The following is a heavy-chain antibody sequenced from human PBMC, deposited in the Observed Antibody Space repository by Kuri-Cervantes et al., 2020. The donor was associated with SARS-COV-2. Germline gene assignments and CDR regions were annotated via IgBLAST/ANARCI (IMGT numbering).Heavy chain of an antibody. D-gene: IGHD2-8*01. CDR3: ARESALLSLDY. V-gene: IGHV3-21*01. CDR1: GFTFSSYA. Sequence: GGPLRLSCAASGFTFSSYAMSWVRQAPGKGLEWVSSISSSSSYIYYADSVKGRFTISRDNAKNSLYLQMSSLRAEDTAVYYCARESALLSLDYWGQGTLVTVSS. CDR2: ISSSSSYI. J-gene: IGHJ4*02.